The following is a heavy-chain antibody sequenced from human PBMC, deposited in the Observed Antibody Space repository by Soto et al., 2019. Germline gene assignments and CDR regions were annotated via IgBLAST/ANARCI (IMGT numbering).Heavy chain of an antibody. Sequence: QVQLQESGPGLVKPSGTLSLTCAVSGGSISSSNWWSWVRQPPGKGLEWIGEIYHSGSTNYNPSLKGRVTKSVDKSKNQFSLKLSSVTAADTAVYYCARVSGSYYYGMDVWGQGTTVTVSS. D-gene: IGHD1-26*01. CDR1: GGSISSSNW. V-gene: IGHV4-4*02. CDR2: IYHSGST. CDR3: ARVSGSYYYGMDV. J-gene: IGHJ6*02.